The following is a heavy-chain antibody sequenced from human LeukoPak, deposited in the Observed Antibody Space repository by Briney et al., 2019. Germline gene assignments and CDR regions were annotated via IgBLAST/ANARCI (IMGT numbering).Heavy chain of an antibody. Sequence: AASVKVSCKASGYTFTGYYMHWVRQAPGQGLEWMGWINPNSGGTNYAQKFQGRVTMTRDTSISTAYMELSRLITDDTAVYYCETMVRGVSYDAFDIWGQGTMVTVSS. CDR1: GYTFTGYY. CDR3: ETMVRGVSYDAFDI. J-gene: IGHJ3*02. CDR2: INPNSGGT. D-gene: IGHD3-10*01. V-gene: IGHV1-2*02.